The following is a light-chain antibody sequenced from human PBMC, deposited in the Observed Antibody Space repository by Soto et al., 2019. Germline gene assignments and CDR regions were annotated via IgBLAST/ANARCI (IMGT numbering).Light chain of an antibody. CDR2: GAS. J-gene: IGKJ4*01. CDR3: QQYYNWPLT. CDR1: QSVSSK. V-gene: IGKV3-15*01. Sequence: EIVMTQSPATLSVSPGERATLSCRASQSVSSKLAWYQQKPGQAPRLLIYGASSRTTGLPARFSGSGSGTEFTLTITSLQSEDFAVYYCQQYYNWPLTFGGGTKVEIK.